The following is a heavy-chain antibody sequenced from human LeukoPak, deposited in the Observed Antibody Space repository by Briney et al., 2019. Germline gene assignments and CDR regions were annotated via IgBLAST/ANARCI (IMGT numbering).Heavy chain of an antibody. Sequence: PSETLSLTCAVSGYSISSGDYWGWIRQPPGKGLEWIGSIYHSGSTYYNPSLKSRVTISVDTSKNQFSLKLSSVTAADTAVYYCARDARYYDSSGYNHDAFDIWGQGTMVTVSS. J-gene: IGHJ3*02. CDR1: GYSISSGDY. CDR3: ARDARYYDSSGYNHDAFDI. D-gene: IGHD3-22*01. CDR2: IYHSGST. V-gene: IGHV4-38-2*02.